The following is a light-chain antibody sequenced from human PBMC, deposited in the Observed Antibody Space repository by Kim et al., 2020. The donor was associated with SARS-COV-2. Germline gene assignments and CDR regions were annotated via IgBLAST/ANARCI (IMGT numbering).Light chain of an antibody. Sequence: PGRTAWRPWRENSVGLQVVHWYRQSPGQAPVLVIYSDTDRPSGIPARFSGSTSGNTATLTISRVEAGDEADYYCQVWDTGSDHPIFGGGTQLTVL. CDR2: SDT. J-gene: IGLJ2*01. V-gene: IGLV3-21*04. CDR3: QVWDTGSDHPI. CDR1: SVGLQV.